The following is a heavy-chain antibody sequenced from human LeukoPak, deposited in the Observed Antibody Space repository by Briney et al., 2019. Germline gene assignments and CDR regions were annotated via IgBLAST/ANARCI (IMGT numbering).Heavy chain of an antibody. Sequence: GGSLRLSCAASGFTLSNFAMHWVRQATGKGLEWVSAIGTAGVTFYPGSVKGRFTISRENAKNPLYLQMNNLRAEDTAVYYCARQMTPHGNFDYWGQGTLITVSS. CDR3: ARQMTPHGNFDY. J-gene: IGHJ4*02. CDR1: GFTLSNFA. CDR2: IGTAGVT. V-gene: IGHV3-13*01. D-gene: IGHD1-26*01.